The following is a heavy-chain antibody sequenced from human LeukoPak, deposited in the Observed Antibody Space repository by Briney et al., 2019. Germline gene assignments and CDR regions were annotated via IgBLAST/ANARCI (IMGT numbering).Heavy chain of an antibody. J-gene: IGHJ4*02. D-gene: IGHD2-15*01. CDR3: ARERTLTSCYDY. V-gene: IGHV1-2*02. CDR2: INPNSGGT. CDR1: GYTLTGYY. Sequence: VASVKVSCKASGYTLTGYYMHWVRQAPGQGLEWMGWINPNSGGTNYAQEFQGRVTMTRDTSISTAYMELSRLRSDDTAVYYCARERTLTSCYDYWGQGTLVTVSS.